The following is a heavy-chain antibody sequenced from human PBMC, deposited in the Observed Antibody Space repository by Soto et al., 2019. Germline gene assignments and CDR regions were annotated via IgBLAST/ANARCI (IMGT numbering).Heavy chain of an antibody. CDR1: GCSFSSYW. CDR2: IYPGDSDT. D-gene: IGHD5-18*01. Sequence: PGESLKISCQGSGCSFSSYWRGWVRQMPGKGLEWMGIIYPGDSDTRYSPSFQGQVTISADKSISTAYLQWSSLKASDTAVYYCAKDRGYSYGFDYWGQGTLVTVSS. CDR3: AKDRGYSYGFDY. V-gene: IGHV5-51*01. J-gene: IGHJ4*02.